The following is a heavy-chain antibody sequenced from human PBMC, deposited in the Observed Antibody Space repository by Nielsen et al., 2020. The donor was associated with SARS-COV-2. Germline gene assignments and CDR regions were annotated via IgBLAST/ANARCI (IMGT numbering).Heavy chain of an antibody. CDR1: GFTFSDYY. D-gene: IGHD3-16*01. CDR3: ARGGVWGSYTDY. CDR2: ISSSGSTI. V-gene: IGHV3-11*01. J-gene: IGHJ4*02. Sequence: GESLKISCAASGFTFSDYYMRWIRQAPGKGLEWVSYISSSGSTIYYADSVKGRFTISRDNAKNSQYLQMNSLSAEDTAVYYCARGGVWGSYTDYWGQGTLVTVSS.